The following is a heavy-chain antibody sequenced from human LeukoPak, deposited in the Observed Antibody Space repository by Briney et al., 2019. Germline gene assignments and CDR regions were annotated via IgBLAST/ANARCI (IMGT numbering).Heavy chain of an antibody. CDR2: ITGDGGST. V-gene: IGHV3-23*01. Sequence: GGPLRLSCAASGFSFSNYAMSWVRQAPGKGLDWVSSITGDGGSTYYADSVKGRFTISRDNSKNTLYLQMNSLRADDTAVYYCARRGRDGSKALHYFDYWGQGTLATVSS. D-gene: IGHD1-26*01. CDR3: ARRGRDGSKALHYFDY. J-gene: IGHJ4*02. CDR1: GFSFSNYA.